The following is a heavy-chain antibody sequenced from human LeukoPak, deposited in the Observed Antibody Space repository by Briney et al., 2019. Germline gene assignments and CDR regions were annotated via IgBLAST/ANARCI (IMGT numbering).Heavy chain of an antibody. Sequence: GGSLRLSRAASGFTFSSYSMNWVRQAPGKGLEGVASISSSSSYIYYADSVKGRFTISRDNAKNSLYLQMNSLSAEDTAVYYCARDQGSYYGYYYYYMDVWGKGTTVTVSS. CDR1: GFTFSSYS. J-gene: IGHJ6*03. CDR2: ISSSSSYI. D-gene: IGHD1-26*01. CDR3: ARDQGSYYGYYYYYMDV. V-gene: IGHV3-21*01.